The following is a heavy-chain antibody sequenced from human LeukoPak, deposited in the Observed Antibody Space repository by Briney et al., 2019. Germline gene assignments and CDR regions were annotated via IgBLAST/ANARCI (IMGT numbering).Heavy chain of an antibody. J-gene: IGHJ4*02. CDR1: GFTFDDYA. V-gene: IGHV3-9*01. CDR3: AKDAFTNDYYFDY. D-gene: IGHD1-1*01. CDR2: ISWNSGSI. Sequence: GRSLRLSCAASGFTFDDYAMHWVRQAPGKGLEWVSGISWNSGSIGYADSVKGRFTIPRDNAKNSLYLQMNSLRAEDTALYYCAKDAFTNDYYFDYWGQGTLVTVSS.